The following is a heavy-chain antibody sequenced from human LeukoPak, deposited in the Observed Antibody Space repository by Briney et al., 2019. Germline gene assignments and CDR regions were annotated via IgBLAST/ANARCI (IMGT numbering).Heavy chain of an antibody. CDR3: ARDRAAKARVGGMDV. V-gene: IGHV3-21*06. CDR2: ISETSSYT. Sequence: GGSLLLSFSVSPFLFSGYRMNSVRQTPGKVLEWVSYISETSSYTYYADSVKGRFTISRDNAKNSLYLQMNSLRADDTAIYYCARDRAAKARVGGMDVWGQGTTVTVSS. D-gene: IGHD6-13*01. J-gene: IGHJ6*02. CDR1: PFLFSGYR.